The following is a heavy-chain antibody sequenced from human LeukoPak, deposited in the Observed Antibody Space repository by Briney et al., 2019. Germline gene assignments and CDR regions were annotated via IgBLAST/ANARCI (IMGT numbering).Heavy chain of an antibody. CDR2: IRQDGSEK. Sequence: PGGSLRLSCAASGFTFSSYWMSWVRQAPGKGLEWAANIRQDGSEKYYVDSVKGRFTISRDNTKNSLYLQMNSLRAEDTAVYYRARYLNGQGFDPWGQGTLVTVSS. V-gene: IGHV3-7*05. CDR1: GFTFSSYW. J-gene: IGHJ5*02. CDR3: ARYLNGQGFDP.